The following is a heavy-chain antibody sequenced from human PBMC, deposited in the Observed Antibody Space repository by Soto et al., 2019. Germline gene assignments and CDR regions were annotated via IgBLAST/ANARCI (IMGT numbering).Heavy chain of an antibody. CDR3: AKGYYDFWSVHYGMDV. D-gene: IGHD3-3*01. J-gene: IGHJ6*02. CDR2: ISGSGGST. CDR1: GFTFSSYA. V-gene: IGHV3-23*01. Sequence: EVQLLESGGGLVQPGGSLRLSCAASGFTFSSYAMSWVRQAPGKGLEWVSAISGSGGSTYYADSVKGRFTISRDNSKNTLYLQMNSLRAEDTAVYYCAKGYYDFWSVHYGMDVWGQGTTVTVSS.